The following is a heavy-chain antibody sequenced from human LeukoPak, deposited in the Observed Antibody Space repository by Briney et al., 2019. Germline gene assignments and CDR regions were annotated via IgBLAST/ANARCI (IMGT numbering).Heavy chain of an antibody. V-gene: IGHV3-23*01. CDR2: ISGSGGST. D-gene: IGHD3-22*01. CDR3: ARTTYYYDRNWFDP. Sequence: GGSLRLSCAASGFTFSSYAMSWVRQAPGKGLEWVSAISGSGGSTYYADSVKGRFTISRDNSKNTLYLQMNSLRAEDTAVYYCARTTYYYDRNWFDPWGQGTLVTVSS. CDR1: GFTFSSYA. J-gene: IGHJ5*02.